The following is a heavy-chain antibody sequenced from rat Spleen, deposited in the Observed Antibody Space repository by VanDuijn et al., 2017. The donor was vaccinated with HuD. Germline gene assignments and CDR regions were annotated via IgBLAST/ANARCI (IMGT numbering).Heavy chain of an antibody. J-gene: IGHJ2*01. CDR2: IWAGGTS. Sequence: QVQLKESGPGLMQPSDTLSLTCTVPGFPLNRNGVGWVRQPLGKGLVWMGTIWAGGTSNYNSAVQSRLSISRDSSKSQLFLKVTSLQPDDTAIYFCTNMMDYWGQGVMVTVSS. V-gene: IGHV2-72*01. CDR3: TNMMDY. CDR1: GFPLNRNG. D-gene: IGHD1-12*01.